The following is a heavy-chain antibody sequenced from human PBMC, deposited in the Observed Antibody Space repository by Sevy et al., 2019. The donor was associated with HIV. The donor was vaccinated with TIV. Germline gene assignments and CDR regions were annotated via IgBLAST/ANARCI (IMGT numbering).Heavy chain of an antibody. CDR2: ITNSGSAE. D-gene: IGHD4-17*01. V-gene: IGHV3-48*03. Sequence: GGSLRLSCAASGFTFSSYEMNWVRQAPGKGLEWVSYITNSGSAEYYSDSVRGRFTISRDNTKNSLYLQVNSLRAEDTALYYCARDLPPSATTVAHFDYWGRGTLLTVSS. J-gene: IGHJ4*02. CDR3: ARDLPPSATTVAHFDY. CDR1: GFTFSSYE.